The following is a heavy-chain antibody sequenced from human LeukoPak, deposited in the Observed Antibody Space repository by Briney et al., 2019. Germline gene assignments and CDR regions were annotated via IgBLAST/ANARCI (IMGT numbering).Heavy chain of an antibody. V-gene: IGHV3-21*01. CDR3: ARSRATTVTLDISFAY. D-gene: IGHD4-17*01. CDR1: GFTFSSYS. Sequence: GGSLRLSCAASGFTFSSYSMNWVRQAPGKGLEWVSSISSSSYIYYADSVKGRFTISRDNAKNSLYLQMNSLRAEDTAVYYCARSRATTVTLDISFAYWAQGPLVTVPS. J-gene: IGHJ4*02. CDR2: ISSSSYI.